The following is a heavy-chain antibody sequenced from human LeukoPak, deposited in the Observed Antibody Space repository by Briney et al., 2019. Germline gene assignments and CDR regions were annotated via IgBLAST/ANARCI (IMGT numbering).Heavy chain of an antibody. CDR2: ISSSSSYI. V-gene: IGHV3-21*01. Sequence: GGSLRLSCAASGFTFSSYSMNWVRQAPGKGLEWVSSISSSSSYIYYADSVKGRFTISRDNAKNSLYLQMNSLRAEDTAVYYCAGDPGQSDAFDIWGQGTMVTVSS. J-gene: IGHJ3*02. CDR1: GFTFSSYS. CDR3: AGDPGQSDAFDI.